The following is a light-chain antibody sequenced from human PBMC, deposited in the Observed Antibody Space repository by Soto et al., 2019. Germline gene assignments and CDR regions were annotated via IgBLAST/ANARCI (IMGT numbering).Light chain of an antibody. CDR3: SSHAGSGSPFV. V-gene: IGLV2-8*01. CDR2: DVN. J-gene: IGLJ1*01. Sequence: QSALTQPPSASGSPGQSVTISCTGTSSDIGDYKYVSWYQQHPGKAPKVMIYDVNKRPSGVPDRFSGSKSGNTASLTVSGLPVEAEADYDCSSHAGSGSPFVFGAGTKVTVL. CDR1: SSDIGDYKY.